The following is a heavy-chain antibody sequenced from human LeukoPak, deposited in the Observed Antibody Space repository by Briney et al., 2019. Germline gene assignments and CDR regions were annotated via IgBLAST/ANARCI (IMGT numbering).Heavy chain of an antibody. CDR3: ARDLGMRWDAFDM. J-gene: IGHJ3*02. CDR2: ISTSSSSI. D-gene: IGHD7-27*01. V-gene: IGHV3-48*02. Sequence: GGSLRLSCAASGFTFSSYSMNWVRQAPGEGLEWVSYISTSSSSIYYADSVKGRFTISRDNAKNSLFLQMNSLGDEDTAVFYCARDLGMRWDAFDMWGQGTMVTASS. CDR1: GFTFSSYS.